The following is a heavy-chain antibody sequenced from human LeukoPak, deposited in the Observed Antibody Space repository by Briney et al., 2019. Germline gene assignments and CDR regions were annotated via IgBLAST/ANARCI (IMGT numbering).Heavy chain of an antibody. CDR1: EFTFSSYA. V-gene: IGHV3-23*01. J-gene: IGHJ4*02. Sequence: GGSLRLSCAASEFTFSSYAMSWVRQAPGKGLEWVSAISGSGGSTYYADSVKGRFTISRDNSKNTLYLQMNSLRAEDTAVYYCAKGVDYYGSGRSGGYWGQGTLVAVSS. D-gene: IGHD3-10*01. CDR3: AKGVDYYGSGRSGGY. CDR2: ISGSGGST.